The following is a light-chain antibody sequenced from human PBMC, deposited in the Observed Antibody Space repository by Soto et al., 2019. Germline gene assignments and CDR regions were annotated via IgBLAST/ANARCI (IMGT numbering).Light chain of an antibody. J-gene: IGKJ4*01. CDR3: QQYGDWPLT. V-gene: IGKV3-15*01. Sequence: EIVLTQSPATLSASPGERATLSCRASQSVGNNFAWYQRKPGQAPRLLIFATSTRATGVPARFSGSGSGTEFTLTISSLQSEDFAVYYCQQYGDWPLTFGGGAKVEIE. CDR1: QSVGNN. CDR2: ATS.